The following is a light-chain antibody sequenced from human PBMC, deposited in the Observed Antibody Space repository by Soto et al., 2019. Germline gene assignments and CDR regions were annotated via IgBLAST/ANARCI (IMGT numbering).Light chain of an antibody. CDR1: QSISSW. Sequence: DIQMTQSHSTLSASVGDRVIITCRASQSISSWLAWYQQKPGKAPNLLIYDASSLESGVPSRFSGSGSGTEFTLTISSLQPDDFATYYCQQYQSSWTFGQGTKVDIK. V-gene: IGKV1-5*01. CDR3: QQYQSSWT. J-gene: IGKJ1*01. CDR2: DAS.